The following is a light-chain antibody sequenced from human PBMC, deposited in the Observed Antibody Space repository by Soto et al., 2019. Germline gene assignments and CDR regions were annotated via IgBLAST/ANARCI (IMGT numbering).Light chain of an antibody. V-gene: IGKV3-20*01. J-gene: IGKJ2*03. CDR1: QSVTSTY. CDR2: GGS. Sequence: EIVLTQSPVTLSLSPGERATLSCTASQSVTSTYLAWYQQKPGQSPRLIIYGGSTRASDFPDRFSGGGSGTDFTLIIRRVEPDESAVYYCHCQQFDSSRVYSFGQGTKLEI. CDR3: HCQQFDSSRVYS.